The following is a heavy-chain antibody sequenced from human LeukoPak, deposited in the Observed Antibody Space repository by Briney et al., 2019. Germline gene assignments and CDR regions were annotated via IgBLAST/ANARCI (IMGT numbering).Heavy chain of an antibody. D-gene: IGHD3-3*01. Sequence: PGGSLRLSCAASGFTFSSYWMHWVRQAPGKGLVWVSRINSDGSSTSYADSVKGRLTISRDNAKNTLYLQMNSLRAEDTAVYYCALGSYYDFWSGYYFKASDIWGQGTMVTVSS. V-gene: IGHV3-74*01. CDR3: ALGSYYDFWSGYYFKASDI. CDR1: GFTFSSYW. J-gene: IGHJ3*02. CDR2: INSDGSST.